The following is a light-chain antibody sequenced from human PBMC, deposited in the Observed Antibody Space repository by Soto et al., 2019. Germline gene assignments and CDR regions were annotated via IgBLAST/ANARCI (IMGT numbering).Light chain of an antibody. CDR1: QGISSY. Sequence: DIQLTQSPSFLSASVGDRVTITCRASQGISSYLAWYQQKPGKAPKLLIYAASTLQSGVPSRFSGSGSGTEFTLTIRSLPTEDFANYYCQQLNSYPLTFGGGTKVDI. CDR2: AAS. CDR3: QQLNSYPLT. V-gene: IGKV1-9*01. J-gene: IGKJ4*01.